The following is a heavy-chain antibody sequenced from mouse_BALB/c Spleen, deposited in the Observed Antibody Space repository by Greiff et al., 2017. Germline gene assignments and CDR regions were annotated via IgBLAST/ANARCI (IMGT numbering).Heavy chain of an antibody. D-gene: IGHD2-1*01. Sequence: EVQLVESGGGLVQPKGSLKLSCAASGFTFNTYAMHWVRQAPGKGLEWVARIRSNSNNYATYYADSVKDRFTISRDDSQSMLYLQMNNLKTEDTAMYYCVRHGNYFDYWGQGTTLTVSS. V-gene: IGHV10-1*02. CDR3: VRHGNYFDY. CDR2: IRSNSNNYAT. J-gene: IGHJ2*01. CDR1: GFTFNTYA.